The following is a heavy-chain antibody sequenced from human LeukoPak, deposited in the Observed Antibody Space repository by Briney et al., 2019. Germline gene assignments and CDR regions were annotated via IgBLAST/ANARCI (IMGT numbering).Heavy chain of an antibody. CDR3: ARLGSVVVTAIPDAFDI. CDR2: IYPGDSDT. V-gene: IGHV5-51*01. Sequence: GESLKISCKGSGYSFTSYWIGWVRQMPGKGLEWMGIIYPGDSDTRYSPSFQGQVTISADKSISTAYLQWSSLKASDTAMYYCARLGSVVVTAIPDAFDIWGQGIMVTVSS. J-gene: IGHJ3*02. D-gene: IGHD2-21*02. CDR1: GYSFTSYW.